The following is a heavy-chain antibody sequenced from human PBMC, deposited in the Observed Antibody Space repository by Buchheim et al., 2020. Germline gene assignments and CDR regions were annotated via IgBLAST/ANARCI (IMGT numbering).Heavy chain of an antibody. CDR1: GFTFSSYG. Sequence: QVPLVESGGGVVQPGRSLRLSCAASGFTFSSYGMHWVRQAPGKGLECVAVIWYDGSNKYYADSVTGRFTISSDNSKNTPYLQMNSLRAEDTAVYYCARGAYCSGGSCYADYYGMDVWGQGTT. D-gene: IGHD2-15*01. V-gene: IGHV3-33*01. CDR2: IWYDGSNK. CDR3: ARGAYCSGGSCYADYYGMDV. J-gene: IGHJ6*02.